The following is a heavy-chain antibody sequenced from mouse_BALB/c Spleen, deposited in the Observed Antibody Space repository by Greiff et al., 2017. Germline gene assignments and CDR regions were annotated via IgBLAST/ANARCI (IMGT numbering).Heavy chain of an antibody. CDR1: GFNIKDYY. Sequence: EVKLQESGAELVRPGALVKLSCKASGFNIKDYYMHWVKQRPEQGLEWIGWIDPENGNTIYDPKFQGKASITADTSSNTAYLQLSSLTSEDTAVYYCARGVRYFYAMDYWGQGTSVTVSS. V-gene: IGHV14-1*02. CDR2: IDPENGNT. D-gene: IGHD1-1*01. CDR3: ARGVRYFYAMDY. J-gene: IGHJ4*01.